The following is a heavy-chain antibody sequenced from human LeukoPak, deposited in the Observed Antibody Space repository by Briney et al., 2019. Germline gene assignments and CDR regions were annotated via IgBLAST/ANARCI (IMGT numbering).Heavy chain of an antibody. CDR2: IYYSRST. Sequence: SQTLSLTCTVSGGSISSGDYYWSWIRQPPGRGVEWIGYIYYSRSTSYNPSLKSRATISVDTSKNQFSLKLSSVTAADTAVYYCARNIVGRDYFDYWGQGTLVTVSS. D-gene: IGHD2/OR15-2a*01. CDR3: ARNIVGRDYFDY. J-gene: IGHJ4*02. CDR1: GGSISSGDYY. V-gene: IGHV4-30-4*08.